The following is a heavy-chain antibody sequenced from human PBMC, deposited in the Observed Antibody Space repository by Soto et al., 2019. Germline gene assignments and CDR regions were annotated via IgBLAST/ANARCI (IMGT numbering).Heavy chain of an antibody. V-gene: IGHV4-34*01. CDR2: INHSGST. CDR3: GRGGVLRYFDWFAL. Sequence: SETLSLTCAVYGGSFSGYYWSWIRQPPGKGLEWIGEINHSGSTNYNPSLKSRVTISVDTSKNQFSLKLSSVAAADTAVYYCGRGGVLRYFDWFALWGQGTLVTVSS. J-gene: IGHJ5*02. D-gene: IGHD3-9*01. CDR1: GGSFSGYY.